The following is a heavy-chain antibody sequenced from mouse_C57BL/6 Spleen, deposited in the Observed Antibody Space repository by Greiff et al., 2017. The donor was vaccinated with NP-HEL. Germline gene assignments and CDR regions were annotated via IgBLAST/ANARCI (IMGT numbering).Heavy chain of an antibody. CDR1: GYTFTSYG. CDR2: IYPRSGNT. Sequence: VKVVESGAELARPGASVKLSCKASGYTFTSYGISWVKQRTGQGLEWIGEIYPRSGNTYYNEKFKGKATLTADKSSSTAYMELRSLTSEDSAVYFCAREDYDYKFAYWGQGTLVTVSA. CDR3: AREDYDYKFAY. D-gene: IGHD2-4*01. V-gene: IGHV1-81*01. J-gene: IGHJ3*01.